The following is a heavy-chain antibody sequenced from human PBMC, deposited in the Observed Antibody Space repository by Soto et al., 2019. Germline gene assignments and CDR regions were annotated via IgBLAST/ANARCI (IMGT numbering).Heavy chain of an antibody. CDR1: GFTFSSYG. Sequence: QVQLVESGGGVVQPGRSLRLSCAASGFTFSSYGMHWVRQAPGKGLEWVAVISYDGSSKYYADSVKGRFTISRDHSKHPLYLQMNSLRPEDTAVYYCARDLSYEGNPSAVDYWGQGPLVTVSS. J-gene: IGHJ4*02. CDR3: ARDLSYEGNPSAVDY. CDR2: ISYDGSSK. D-gene: IGHD5-18*01. V-gene: IGHV3-30*03.